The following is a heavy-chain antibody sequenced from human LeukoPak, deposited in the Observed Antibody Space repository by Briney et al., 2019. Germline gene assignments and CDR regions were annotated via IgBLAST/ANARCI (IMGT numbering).Heavy chain of an antibody. J-gene: IGHJ3*02. V-gene: IGHV4-38-2*02. CDR2: IYHSGST. Sequence: PSETLSLTCTVSGYSISSGYYWGWIRQPPGKGLEWIGSIYHSGSTYYNPSLKSRVTISVDTSKNQFSLKLSSVTAADTAVYYCARDRQYAFDIWGQGTIVTVSS. CDR1: GYSISSGYY. CDR3: ARDRQYAFDI.